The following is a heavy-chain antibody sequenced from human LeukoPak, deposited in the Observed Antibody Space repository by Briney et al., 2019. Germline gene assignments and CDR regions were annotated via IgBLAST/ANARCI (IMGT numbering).Heavy chain of an antibody. CDR1: GYTFTGYY. CDR2: INPNSGGT. CDR3: ATEWRAEYYYDSSFLGY. V-gene: IGHV1-2*02. D-gene: IGHD3-22*01. J-gene: IGHJ4*02. Sequence: ASVKVSCKASGYTFTGYYMHWVRQAPGQRLEWMGWINPNSGGTNYAQKFQGRVTMTRDTSISTAYMELSRLRSDDTAVYYCATEWRAEYYYDSSFLGYWGQGTLVTVSS.